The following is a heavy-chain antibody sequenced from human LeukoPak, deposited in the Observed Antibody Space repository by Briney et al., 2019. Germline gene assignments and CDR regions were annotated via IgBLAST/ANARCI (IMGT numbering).Heavy chain of an antibody. J-gene: IGHJ4*02. D-gene: IGHD3-10*01. CDR2: ISGRGGST. V-gene: IGHV3-23*01. CDR1: GFTFSSYA. Sequence: GGSLRLSCAASGFTFSSYAMSWVRQAPGKGLEGVSAISGRGGSTYYADSGKGRFTISRDNSKNTLYLQMNSLRAEDTAVYYCARGCGSGYYFDYWGQGTLVTVSS. CDR3: ARGCGSGYYFDY.